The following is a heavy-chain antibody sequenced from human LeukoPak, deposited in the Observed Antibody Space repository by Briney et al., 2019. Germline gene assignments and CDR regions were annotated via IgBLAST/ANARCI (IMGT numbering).Heavy chain of an antibody. D-gene: IGHD3-22*01. CDR1: GGTFSNYA. CDR2: IIPLFGSA. Sequence: SVKVSCKASGGTFSNYAISWVRQAPGQGLEWMGGIIPLFGSADYAQKFQGRVTMTRDMSTSTVYMELSSLRSEDTAVYYCARVSYYYDSSDYWGQGTLVTVSS. J-gene: IGHJ4*02. V-gene: IGHV1-69*05. CDR3: ARVSYYYDSSDY.